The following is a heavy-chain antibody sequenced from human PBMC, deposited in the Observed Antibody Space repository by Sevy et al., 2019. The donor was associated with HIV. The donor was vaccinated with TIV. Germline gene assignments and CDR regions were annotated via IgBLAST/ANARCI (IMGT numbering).Heavy chain of an antibody. Sequence: LPETLSLTCTVSGGSITNNNYYWGWIRQSPGKGLERIGTINYSGSTDYNPSLKSRVTVSVDTSKNRISLRLSSVTAADTAVYYCARHSLFTIFGVVIDPKMYYFDYWGQGTLVTVSS. CDR2: INYSGST. J-gene: IGHJ4*02. V-gene: IGHV4-39*01. D-gene: IGHD3-3*01. CDR1: GGSITNNNYY. CDR3: ARHSLFTIFGVVIDPKMYYFDY.